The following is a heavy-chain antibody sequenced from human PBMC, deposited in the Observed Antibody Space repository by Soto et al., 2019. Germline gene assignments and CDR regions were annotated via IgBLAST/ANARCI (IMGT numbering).Heavy chain of an antibody. CDR2: IKTDGSST. Sequence: EVQLVESGGGLVQPGGSLRLSCAASGFTFSNYWMHWVRQAPGEGLVWVSRIKTDGSSTSYADSVKGRFTISRDNAKNTMYLAMNSLRAEDTAVYYCARVGVGHYEFDYWGQGTLVTVSS. CDR3: ARVGVGHYEFDY. J-gene: IGHJ4*02. D-gene: IGHD3-16*01. CDR1: GFTFSNYW. V-gene: IGHV3-74*01.